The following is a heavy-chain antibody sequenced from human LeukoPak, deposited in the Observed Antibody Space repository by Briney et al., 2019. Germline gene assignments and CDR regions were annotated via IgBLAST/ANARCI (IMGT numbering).Heavy chain of an antibody. Sequence: PGGSLRLSCAASGFTFDDYGMSWVRQAPGKGLEWISGVNWNGGSTGYADSVKGRFTISRDNSKNTLYLHMSSLRAEDTAVYYCARLSEQLVPGWFDPWGQGTLVTVSS. V-gene: IGHV3-20*04. J-gene: IGHJ5*02. CDR2: VNWNGGST. CDR3: ARLSEQLVPGWFDP. D-gene: IGHD6-6*01. CDR1: GFTFDDYG.